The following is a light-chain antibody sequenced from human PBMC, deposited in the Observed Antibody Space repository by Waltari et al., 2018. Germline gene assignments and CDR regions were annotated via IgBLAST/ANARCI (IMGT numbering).Light chain of an antibody. J-gene: IGLJ1*01. Sequence: QSVLPQPPSASGTPGQRATIPCSGSSSNIGHNLVNWFQQLPGTAPKLPLFSNNQRPSGVPDRFSGSKPGNSASLAISGLQSEDEAEYYCAAWDDSLNGYVFGTGTKVTVL. CDR2: SNN. CDR3: AAWDDSLNGYV. V-gene: IGLV1-44*01. CDR1: SSNIGHNL.